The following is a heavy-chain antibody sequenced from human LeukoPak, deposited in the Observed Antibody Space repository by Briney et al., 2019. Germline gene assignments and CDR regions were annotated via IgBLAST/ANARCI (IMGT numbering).Heavy chain of an antibody. Sequence: ASVKVSCKASGYTFTGYYMHWVRQAPGQGLEWVGWINPNSGGTNYAQKFQGRVTMTRDTSISTAYMELSRLRSDDTAVYYCARASYSSGWRGLDYWGQGTLVTVSS. D-gene: IGHD6-19*01. J-gene: IGHJ4*02. CDR3: ARASYSSGWRGLDY. CDR1: GYTFTGYY. V-gene: IGHV1-2*02. CDR2: INPNSGGT.